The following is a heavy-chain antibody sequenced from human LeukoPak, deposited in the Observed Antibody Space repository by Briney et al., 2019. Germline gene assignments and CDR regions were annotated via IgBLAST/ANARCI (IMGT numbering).Heavy chain of an antibody. J-gene: IGHJ4*02. CDR3: ARRGEAMDPFDY. CDR1: GFTVSSNY. Sequence: PGGSLRLSCAASGFTVSSNYMSWVRQAPGKGLEWVSVIYSGGSAYYADSVKGRFTIFRDNAKNTLNLQMNSLRAEDTAVYYCARRGEAMDPFDYWGQGTLVTVSS. D-gene: IGHD5-18*01. V-gene: IGHV3-53*01. CDR2: IYSGGSA.